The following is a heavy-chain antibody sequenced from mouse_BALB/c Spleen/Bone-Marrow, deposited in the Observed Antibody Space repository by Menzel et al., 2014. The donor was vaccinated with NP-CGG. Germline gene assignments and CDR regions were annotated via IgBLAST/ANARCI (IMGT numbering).Heavy chain of an antibody. J-gene: IGHJ2*01. V-gene: IGHV1-63*02. D-gene: IGHD2-14*01. CDR2: IYPGGGYT. CDR1: GYTFTNYW. Sequence: QVQLKESGAELVRPGTSVKISCKASGYTFTNYWLGWVKQRPGHRLEWIGDIYPGGGYTNYNEKFKGKATLTADTSSSTAYMQLSSLTSEDSAVYFCAREVRGDFDYWGQGTTLTVSS. CDR3: AREVRGDFDY.